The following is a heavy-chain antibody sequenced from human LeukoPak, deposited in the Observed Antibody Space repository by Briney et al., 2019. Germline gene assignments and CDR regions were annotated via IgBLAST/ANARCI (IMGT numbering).Heavy chain of an antibody. Sequence: PSETLSLTCAVYGGSFSGYYWTWIRQPPGKGLEWIGEINHSGSTNYNPSLKSRVTISVDTSKNQFSLKLSSVTAADTAVYYCARLPGYSSGWYFGYFDYWGQGTLVTVSS. CDR3: ARLPGYSSGWYFGYFDY. CDR2: INHSGST. D-gene: IGHD6-19*01. CDR1: GGSFSGYY. J-gene: IGHJ4*02. V-gene: IGHV4-34*01.